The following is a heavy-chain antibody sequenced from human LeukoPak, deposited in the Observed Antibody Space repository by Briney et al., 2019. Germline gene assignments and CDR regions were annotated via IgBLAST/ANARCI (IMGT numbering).Heavy chain of an antibody. CDR1: GGTFSSYA. Sequence: SVKVSCKASGGTFSSYAISWVRQAPGQGLEWMGGIIPIFGTANYAQKFQGRVTITADESTSTAYMELSSLRSEDTAVYYCARDVRFGANWFDPWGQGTLVTVSS. D-gene: IGHD3-10*01. CDR3: ARDVRFGANWFDP. CDR2: IIPIFGTA. J-gene: IGHJ5*02. V-gene: IGHV1-69*13.